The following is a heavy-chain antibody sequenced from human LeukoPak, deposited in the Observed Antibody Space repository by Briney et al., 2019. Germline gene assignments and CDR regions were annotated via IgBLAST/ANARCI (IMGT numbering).Heavy chain of an antibody. Sequence: SETLSLTCTVSGGSISSGGYYWSWIRQHPGKGLEWIGYIYYSGSTYYNPSLKSRVTISVDTSKNQFSLKLSSVTAADTAVYYCARGLGVRAIHYYYGMDVWGQGTTVTVSS. J-gene: IGHJ6*02. CDR1: GGSISSGGYY. CDR3: ARGLGVRAIHYYYGMDV. D-gene: IGHD3-10*01. V-gene: IGHV4-31*03. CDR2: IYYSGST.